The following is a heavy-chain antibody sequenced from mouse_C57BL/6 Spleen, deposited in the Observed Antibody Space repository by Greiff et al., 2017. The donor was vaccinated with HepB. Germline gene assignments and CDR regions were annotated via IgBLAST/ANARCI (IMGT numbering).Heavy chain of an antibody. CDR1: GFTFTDYY. J-gene: IGHJ2*01. V-gene: IGHV7-3*01. D-gene: IGHD6-1*01. CDR3: ARYMAGFFDY. Sequence: EVKVVESGGGLVQPGGSLSLSCAASGFTFTDYYMSWVRQPPGKALEWLGFIRNKANGYTTEYSASVKVRFTISRDNSQSFLYLQMNALRAEDSATYYCARYMAGFFDYWGQGTTLTVSS. CDR2: IRNKANGYTT.